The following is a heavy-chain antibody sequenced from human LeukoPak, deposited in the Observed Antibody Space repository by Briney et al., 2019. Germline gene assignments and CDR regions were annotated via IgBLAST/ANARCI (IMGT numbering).Heavy chain of an antibody. CDR2: IKQDGGEI. CDR3: ARDKIVGATHFDY. D-gene: IGHD1-26*01. J-gene: IGHJ4*02. CDR1: GFPLSDYW. Sequence: HPGGSLRLSCAASGFPLSDYWMSWVRQAPGKGLEWVANIKQDGGEIYYVDSVKGRFTISRDNAKNSLYLQMNSLTAEDTAVYYCARDKIVGATHFDYWGQGTLVTVSS. V-gene: IGHV3-7*01.